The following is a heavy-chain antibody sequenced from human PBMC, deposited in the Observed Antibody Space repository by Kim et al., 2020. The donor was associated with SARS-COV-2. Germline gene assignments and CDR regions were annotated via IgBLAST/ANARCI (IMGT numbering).Heavy chain of an antibody. V-gene: IGHV3-73*01. CDR3: IAPIVGDY. Sequence: SYATAYAASVKGRFTISRDDSKNTAYLQMNSLKTEDTAVYYCIAPIVGDYWGQGTLVTVSS. D-gene: IGHD2-15*01. J-gene: IGHJ4*02. CDR2: SYAT.